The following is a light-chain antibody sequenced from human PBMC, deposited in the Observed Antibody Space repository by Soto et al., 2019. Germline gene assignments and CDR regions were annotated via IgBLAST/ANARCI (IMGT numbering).Light chain of an antibody. V-gene: IGLV2-14*01. CDR3: SSYTSDSTVV. Sequence: QSALTQPASVSGSPGQSITISCTGTSGDVGGYHYVSWYQQHPGRAPRLLIYEVSNRPSGVSNRFSGSKSGNTASLTISGLQADDEAHYYCSSYTSDSTVVFGGWTKLTVL. CDR1: SGDVGGYHY. CDR2: EVS. J-gene: IGLJ2*01.